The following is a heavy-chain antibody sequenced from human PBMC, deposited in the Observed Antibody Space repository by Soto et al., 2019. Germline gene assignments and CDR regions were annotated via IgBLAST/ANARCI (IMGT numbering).Heavy chain of an antibody. Sequence: QVQMVESGGVVVQPGRALRLSCAASGFSFSTYGMHWVRQAPGKGLEWMAVISNDGSNKYYADSVKGRFTISRDNSKDTLFLPMHRLRGEDTSIYYCAQVIRADSTSSNVSYYAGMDVWGQGPTVPVSS. CDR2: ISNDGSNK. CDR1: GFSFSTYG. J-gene: IGHJ6*02. D-gene: IGHD6-6*01. V-gene: IGHV3-30*18. CDR3: AQVIRADSTSSNVSYYAGMDV.